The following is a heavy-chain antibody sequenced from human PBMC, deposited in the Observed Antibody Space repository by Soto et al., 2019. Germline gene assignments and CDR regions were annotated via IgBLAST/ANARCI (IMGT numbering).Heavy chain of an antibody. CDR1: GYTFIDYY. V-gene: IGHV1-2*02. D-gene: IGHD2-15*01. CDR2: INPSSGGT. CDR3: AGDRAYACPAPYCYALSGLDV. Sequence: QVQLVQSGAEVKKPGASVKVSCTASGYTFIDYYMHWVRQAPGQGLEWMGWINPSSGGTHYAQKFQGRVAMTRDTSISIDYMEMRRLKSDVTAMYYCAGDRAYACPAPYCYALSGLDVWGQGTRVTVSS. J-gene: IGHJ6*02.